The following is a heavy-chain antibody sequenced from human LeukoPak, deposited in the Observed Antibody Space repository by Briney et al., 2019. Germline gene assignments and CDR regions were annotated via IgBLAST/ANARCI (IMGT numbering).Heavy chain of an antibody. Sequence: PSETLSLTCTVCGGSISSGSYYWSWIRQPAGKGLEWIGRISASGSTNYNPSLKSRVTISVDTSKNQFSLKVSSVTAADTAVYYCARAVGSSESNWFDPWGQGTLATVSS. J-gene: IGHJ5*02. CDR2: ISASGST. D-gene: IGHD3-10*01. V-gene: IGHV4-61*02. CDR1: GGSISSGSYY. CDR3: ARAVGSSESNWFDP.